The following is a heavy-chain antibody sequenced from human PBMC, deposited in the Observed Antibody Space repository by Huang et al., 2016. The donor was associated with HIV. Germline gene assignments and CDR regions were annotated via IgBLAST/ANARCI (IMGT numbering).Heavy chain of an antibody. Sequence: QVQLVESGGGVVEPGRSLRVSCAASGFSFSESGMHWVRKAPGKGLEWVAVISYDGRNKFYADSGKGRFTISRDNSKNTVYLQMNSLRAGDTAVYYCAKDRRAYYYGSGIEYWGQGARVTVSS. CDR1: GFSFSESG. CDR2: ISYDGRNK. CDR3: AKDRRAYYYGSGIEY. J-gene: IGHJ4*02. D-gene: IGHD3-10*01. V-gene: IGHV3-30*18.